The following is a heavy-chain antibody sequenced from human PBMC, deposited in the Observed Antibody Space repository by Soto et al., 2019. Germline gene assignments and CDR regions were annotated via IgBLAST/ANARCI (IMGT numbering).Heavy chain of an antibody. V-gene: IGHV3-11*06. Sequence: GSLRLSCPASVFTFRDYYMTWIRQAPGKGLEWVSYISSGGSPANDADSVKGRSTISRDNAKNSLYLQMDSLRAEDTAVYYCARVGTLYAMDVRGQGTTVTVSS. CDR2: ISSGGSPA. CDR3: ARVGTLYAMDV. D-gene: IGHD7-27*01. CDR1: VFTFRDYY. J-gene: IGHJ6*02.